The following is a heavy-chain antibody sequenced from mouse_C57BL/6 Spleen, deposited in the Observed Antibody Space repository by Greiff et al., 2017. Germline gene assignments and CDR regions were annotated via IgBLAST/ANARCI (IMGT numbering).Heavy chain of an antibody. CDR2: FYPGSGSI. J-gene: IGHJ3*01. Sequence: LVESGAELVKPGASVKLSCKASGYTFTEYTIHWVKQRSGQGLEWIGWFYPGSGSIKYNEKFKDKATLTADKSSSTVYMGLSRLTSEDSAVYFCARHELGNHGRWFAYWGQGTLVTVSA. V-gene: IGHV1-62-2*01. D-gene: IGHD2-1*01. CDR1: GYTFTEYT. CDR3: ARHELGNHGRWFAY.